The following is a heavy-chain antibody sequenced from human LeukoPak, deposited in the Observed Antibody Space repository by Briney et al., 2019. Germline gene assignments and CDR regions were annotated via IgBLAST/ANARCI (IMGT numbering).Heavy chain of an antibody. CDR3: ARQGGGPFDY. V-gene: IGHV4-34*01. J-gene: IGHJ4*02. D-gene: IGHD3-16*01. CDR2: INHSGST. Sequence: SETLSLTCAVYGGSFSGYYWSWIRQPPGKGLEWIGEINHSGSTNYNPSLKSRVTISVDTSKNQFSLNLSSVTAADTAVYYCARQGGGPFDYWGQGTLVTVSS. CDR1: GGSFSGYY.